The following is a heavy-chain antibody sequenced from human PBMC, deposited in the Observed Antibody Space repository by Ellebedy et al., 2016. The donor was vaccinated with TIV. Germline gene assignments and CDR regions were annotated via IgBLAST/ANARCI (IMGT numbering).Heavy chain of an antibody. Sequence: SETLSLXXAVYGGSFSGYYWSWIRQPPGKGLEWIGEINHSGSTNYNPSLKSRVTISVDTSKNQFSLKLSSVTAADTAVYYCARGLRFLEWLFYPERGYFDYWGQGTLVTVSS. CDR2: INHSGST. J-gene: IGHJ4*02. D-gene: IGHD3-3*01. V-gene: IGHV4-34*01. CDR1: GGSFSGYY. CDR3: ARGLRFLEWLFYPERGYFDY.